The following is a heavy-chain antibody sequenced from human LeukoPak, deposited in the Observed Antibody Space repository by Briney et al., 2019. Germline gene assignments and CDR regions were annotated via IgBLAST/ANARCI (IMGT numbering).Heavy chain of an antibody. V-gene: IGHV4-4*07. CDR2: IYTSGST. CDR1: GGSISSYY. J-gene: IGHJ6*03. Sequence: SETLSLTCTVSGGSISSYYWSWIRQPAGKGLEWIGRIYTSGSTNYNPSLKSRVTMSVDTSKNQFSLKLSSVTAADTAVYYCARLTLYCSGGSCFPYYYYMDVWGKGTTVTISS. CDR3: ARLTLYCSGGSCFPYYYYMDV. D-gene: IGHD2-15*01.